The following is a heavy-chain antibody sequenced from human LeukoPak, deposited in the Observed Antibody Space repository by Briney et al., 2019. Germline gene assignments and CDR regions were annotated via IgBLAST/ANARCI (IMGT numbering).Heavy chain of an antibody. CDR1: GGSISSGGYY. V-gene: IGHV4-31*03. J-gene: IGHJ4*02. CDR3: ARDDYGRLDY. CDR2: IYYSGST. D-gene: IGHD4-17*01. Sequence: PSETLSLTCTVSGGSISSGGYYWSWIRQHPGKGLEWIGYIYYSGSTYYNPSLKSRVTISVDRSKNQFSLKLSSVTAADTAVYYCARDDYGRLDYWGQGTLVTVSS.